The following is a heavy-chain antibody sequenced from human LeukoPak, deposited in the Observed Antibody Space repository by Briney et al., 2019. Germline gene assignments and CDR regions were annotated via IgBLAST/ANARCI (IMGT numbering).Heavy chain of an antibody. J-gene: IGHJ6*03. V-gene: IGHV1-8*01. CDR1: GYTFTSYD. Sequence: ASVKVSCKASGYTFTSYDINWVRQATGQGLEWMGWMNPNGGNTGYAQKFQGRVTMTRNTSISTAYMELSSLRSEDTAVYYCARGLSPRAKTYYDFWSGPRTYYYYYYMDVWGKGTTVTVSS. CDR2: MNPNGGNT. CDR3: ARGLSPRAKTYYDFWSGPRTYYYYYYMDV. D-gene: IGHD3-3*01.